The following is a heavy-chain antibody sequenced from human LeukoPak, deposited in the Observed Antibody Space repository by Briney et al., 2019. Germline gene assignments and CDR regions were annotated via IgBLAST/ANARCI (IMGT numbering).Heavy chain of an antibody. CDR2: INHSGST. V-gene: IGHV4-34*01. CDR1: GGSFSGNY. D-gene: IGHD6-6*01. CDR3: ARGRKRFSIAARSRYYYYYMDV. J-gene: IGHJ6*03. Sequence: SETLSLTCGVYGGSFSGNYWSWIRQPPGKGLEWIGEINHSGSTNYNPSLKSRVTISVDTSKNQFSLKLSSVTAADTAVYYCARGRKRFSIAARSRYYYYYMDVWGKGTTVTVSS.